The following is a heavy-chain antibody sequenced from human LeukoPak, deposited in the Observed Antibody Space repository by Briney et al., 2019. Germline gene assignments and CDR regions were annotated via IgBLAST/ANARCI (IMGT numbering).Heavy chain of an antibody. Sequence: GRSLRLSCAASGFTFSTYGMHWVRQAPGKGLEWVAVVWYDGTNIHYVDSVKGRFTISRDNSKSTLYLQMNSLTAEDTAVYYCARGGYSGTYFFDYWGQGTLVTVSS. D-gene: IGHD1-26*01. CDR2: VWYDGTNI. V-gene: IGHV3-33*01. CDR3: ARGGYSGTYFFDY. J-gene: IGHJ4*02. CDR1: GFTFSTYG.